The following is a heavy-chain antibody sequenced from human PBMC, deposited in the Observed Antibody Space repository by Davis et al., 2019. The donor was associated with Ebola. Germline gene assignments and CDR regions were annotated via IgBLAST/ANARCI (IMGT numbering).Heavy chain of an antibody. CDR1: GYTFTNYY. CDR2: INPNDGRT. CDR3: ARDGGLGPFDY. V-gene: IGHV1-46*01. J-gene: IGHJ4*02. Sequence: AASVKVSCKASGYTFTNYYMHWVRQAPGQGLEWMGMINPNDGRTIYAQKFQGRVTITADKSTSTAYMELSSLRSEDTAVYYCARDGGLGPFDYWGQGTLVTVSS. D-gene: IGHD3-16*01.